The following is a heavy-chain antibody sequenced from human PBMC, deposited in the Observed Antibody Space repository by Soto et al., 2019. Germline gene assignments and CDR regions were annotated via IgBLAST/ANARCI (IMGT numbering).Heavy chain of an antibody. V-gene: IGHV3-30*03. CDR1: GFTFSNYD. CDR2: ISDDGVSK. J-gene: IGHJ4*02. Sequence: PGGSLRLSCAASGFTFSNYDMHWVRQAPGKGLEWVAVISDDGVSKYYADSVQGRFTISRDNSESAVSLQMNSLRPDDTALYFCARAYYFGSGTSYTLYYWGQGTQVTVS. D-gene: IGHD3-10*01. CDR3: ARAYYFGSGTSYTLYY.